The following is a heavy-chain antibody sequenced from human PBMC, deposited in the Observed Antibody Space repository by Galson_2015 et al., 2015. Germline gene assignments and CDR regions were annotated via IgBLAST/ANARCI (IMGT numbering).Heavy chain of an antibody. V-gene: IGHV5-51*01. J-gene: IGHJ5*02. CDR3: ARVAVAGINWFDP. Sequence: LEWMGIIYPGDSDTRYSPSFQGQVTISADKSISTAYLQWSSLKASDTAMYYCARVAVAGINWFDPWGQGTLVTVSS. CDR2: IYPGDSDT. D-gene: IGHD6-19*01.